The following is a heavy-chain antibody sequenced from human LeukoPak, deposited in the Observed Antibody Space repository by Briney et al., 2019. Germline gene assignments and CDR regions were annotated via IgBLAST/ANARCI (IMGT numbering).Heavy chain of an antibody. CDR2: ITSSGDGT. D-gene: IGHD3-22*01. CDR1: GFTVSSNY. CDR3: AKDRPNYYGSNGHYYRRDGDY. V-gene: IGHV3-23*01. Sequence: GGSLRLSCAASGFTVSSNYMSWVRQAPGKGLQWVSSITSSGDGTYYADSVKGRFTISRDNSENMLYLQMNSLRVEDTAVYFCAKDRPNYYGSNGHYYRRDGDYWGLGTLVTVSS. J-gene: IGHJ4*02.